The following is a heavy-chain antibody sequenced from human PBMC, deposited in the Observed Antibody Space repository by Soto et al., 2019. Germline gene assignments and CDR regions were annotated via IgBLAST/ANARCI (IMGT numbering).Heavy chain of an antibody. CDR3: ARGASVYYYGSGSFGHFYYFDY. CDR1: GFTFSSYS. J-gene: IGHJ4*02. D-gene: IGHD3-10*01. V-gene: IGHV3-21*01. Sequence: EVQLVESGGGLVKPGGSLRLSCAASGFTFSSYSMNWVRQAPGKGLEWVSSISSSSSYIYYADSVKGRFTISRDNAKNSLYLQMNSLRAEDTAVYYCARGASVYYYGSGSFGHFYYFDYWGQGTLVTVSS. CDR2: ISSSSSYI.